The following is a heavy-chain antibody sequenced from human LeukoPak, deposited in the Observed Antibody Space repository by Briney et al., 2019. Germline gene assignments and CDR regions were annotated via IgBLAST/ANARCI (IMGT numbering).Heavy chain of an antibody. Sequence: ASVKVSCKASGGTFSSYAISWVRQAPGQGLEWMGRIIPILGIANYAQKFQGRVTITTDESTSTAYMELSSLKSEDTAVYYCASATSAAQYYFDYWGQGTLVTVSS. CDR1: GGTFSSYA. CDR2: IIPILGIA. V-gene: IGHV1-69*04. J-gene: IGHJ4*02. D-gene: IGHD2-2*01. CDR3: ASATSAAQYYFDY.